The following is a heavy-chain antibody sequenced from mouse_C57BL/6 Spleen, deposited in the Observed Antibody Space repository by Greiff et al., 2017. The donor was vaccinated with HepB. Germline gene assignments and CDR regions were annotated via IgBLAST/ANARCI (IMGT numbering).Heavy chain of an antibody. V-gene: IGHV1-42*01. Sequence: EVQLQQSGPELVKPGASVKISCKASGYSFTGYYMNWVKQSPEKSLEWIGEINPSTGGTTYNQKFKAKATLTVDKSSSTAYMQLKSLTSEDSAVYYCARFTTEYFDVWGTGTPAPVPS. CDR2: INPSTGGT. J-gene: IGHJ1*03. D-gene: IGHD1-1*01. CDR3: ARFTTEYFDV. CDR1: GYSFTGYY.